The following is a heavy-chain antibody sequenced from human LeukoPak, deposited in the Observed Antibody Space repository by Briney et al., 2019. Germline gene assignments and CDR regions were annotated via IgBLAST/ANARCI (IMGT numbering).Heavy chain of an antibody. D-gene: IGHD3-10*01. CDR1: GGSISSSSYY. J-gene: IGHJ4*02. CDR2: IYYSGST. V-gene: IGHV4-39*01. Sequence: PETLSLTCTVSGGSISSSSYYWDWIRQPPGKGLEWIGYIYYSGSTYYNPSLKSRVTISVDTSKNQFSLKLTSVTAADTAVYYCARVRYYGSGVNNWGQGTLVTVSS. CDR3: ARVRYYGSGVNN.